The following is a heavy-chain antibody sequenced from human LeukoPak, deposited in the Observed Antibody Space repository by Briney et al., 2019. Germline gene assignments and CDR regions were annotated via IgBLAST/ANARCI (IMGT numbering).Heavy chain of an antibody. CDR3: AAGTINSSGWFRFSFDY. J-gene: IGHJ4*02. CDR2: INPSGGST. CDR1: GYTFTSYY. D-gene: IGHD6-19*01. V-gene: IGHV1-46*01. Sequence: RASVTVSCKASGYTFTSYYMHWVRQAPGQGLEWMGIINPSGGSTSYAQKFQGRVTMTRDTSTSTVYMELSSLRSEDTAVYYCAAGTINSSGWFRFSFDYWGQGTLVTVSS.